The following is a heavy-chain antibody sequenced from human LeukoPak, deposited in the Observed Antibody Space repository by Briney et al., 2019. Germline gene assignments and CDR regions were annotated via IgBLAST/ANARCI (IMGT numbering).Heavy chain of an antibody. CDR2: ISTYNGNT. Sequence: GASVKVSCRSSGYTFTTYGITWVRQAPGQGLEWMGWISTYNGNTNYAQKLQGRVTMTTDTSTSTAYMELRSLRSDDTAMYYCASPVAQAIGMDVWGQGTTVTVSS. CDR3: ASPVAQAIGMDV. CDR1: GYTFTTYG. D-gene: IGHD4-23*01. V-gene: IGHV1-18*01. J-gene: IGHJ6*02.